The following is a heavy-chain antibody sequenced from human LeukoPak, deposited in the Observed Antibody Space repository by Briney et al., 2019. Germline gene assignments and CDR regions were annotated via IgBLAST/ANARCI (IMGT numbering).Heavy chain of an antibody. J-gene: IGHJ4*02. D-gene: IGHD3-3*01. CDR3: GRETWQRYNDFWSGYVTD. V-gene: IGHV3-7*01. CDR2: IRQEGERK. CDR1: AFSLSDYW. Sequence: GESMRLSCPPYAFSLSDYWMTWVRQPPGEGMEWVATIRQEGERKYYADSGKGRFTISRDNAYNSVYLDMNSLTADDTALYYCGRETWQRYNDFWSGYVTDWGQGILVTVSS.